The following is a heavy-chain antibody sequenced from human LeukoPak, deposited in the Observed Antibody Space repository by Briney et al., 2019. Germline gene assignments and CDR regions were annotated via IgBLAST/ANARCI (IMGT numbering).Heavy chain of an antibody. CDR1: GFTFNNYW. CDR2: IKENGNEQ. Sequence: GGSLRLSCEASGFTFNNYWMSWVRQAPGKGPEWVAHIKENGNEQYYANSVKGRFTISRDNVKQSLCLQMSSLRVEDTAVYYCARGPGDYDASDIWGQGTMVTVSS. V-gene: IGHV3-7*01. CDR3: ARGPGDYDASDI. J-gene: IGHJ3*02. D-gene: IGHD4-11*01.